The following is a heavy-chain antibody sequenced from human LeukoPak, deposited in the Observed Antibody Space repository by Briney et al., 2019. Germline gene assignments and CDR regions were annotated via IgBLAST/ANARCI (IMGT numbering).Heavy chain of an antibody. J-gene: IGHJ4*02. D-gene: IGHD2-2*01. CDR2: IFHSGST. CDR3: ARSPTKRVPEDY. CDR1: SGSIFNTNW. V-gene: IGHV4-4*02. Sequence: SETLSLTCTVSSGSIFNTNWWSWVRQPPGKGLEWIGQIFHSGSTSYSPSLKSRVTISMDKSKNQISLRLTSVTAADTAVHYCARSPTKRVPEDYWGQGTLVTVSS.